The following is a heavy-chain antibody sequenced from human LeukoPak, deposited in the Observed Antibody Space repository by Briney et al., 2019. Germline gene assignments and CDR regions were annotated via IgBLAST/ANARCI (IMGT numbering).Heavy chain of an antibody. J-gene: IGHJ4*02. CDR1: GFTFTSYG. CDR3: ASELRDIVVVPAASDY. D-gene: IGHD2-2*01. Sequence: ASVKVSCKASGFTFTSYGISWVRQAPGQGLEWMGWISAYNGNTNYAQKLQGRVTMTTDTSTSTAYMELRSLRSDDTAVYYCASELRDIVVVPAASDYWGQGTLVTVSS. CDR2: ISAYNGNT. V-gene: IGHV1-18*01.